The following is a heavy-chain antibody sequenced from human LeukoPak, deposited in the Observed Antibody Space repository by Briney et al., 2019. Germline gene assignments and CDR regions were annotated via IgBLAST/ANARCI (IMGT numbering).Heavy chain of an antibody. D-gene: IGHD2-15*01. CDR2: TSGSGGST. J-gene: IGHJ4*02. V-gene: IGHV3-23*01. CDR1: GFTFSSYA. Sequence: GGSLRLSCAASGFTFSSYAMSWVRQALGKGLEWVSGTSGSGGSTYYAGSVKGRFTISGDNSKNTLYLQMNSLRVEDTAVYYCAKNGGSQCYSHLDSWGQGTLVTVSS. CDR3: AKNGGSQCYSHLDS.